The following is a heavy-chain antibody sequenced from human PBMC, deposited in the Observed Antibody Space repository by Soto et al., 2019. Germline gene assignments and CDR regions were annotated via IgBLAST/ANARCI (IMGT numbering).Heavy chain of an antibody. D-gene: IGHD6-13*01. CDR1: GFTFSGSA. Sequence: EVQLVESGGGLVQPGGSLKLSCAASGFTFSGSAMHWVRQASGKGLEWVGRVRNQGNSYETVFAASVTGRFTISRDDSKNTVYLQMNRLTTEDTAVYYCTRLDAAGGIDYWSQGTLVTVSS. J-gene: IGHJ4*02. CDR2: VRNQGNSYET. CDR3: TRLDAAGGIDY. V-gene: IGHV3-73*01.